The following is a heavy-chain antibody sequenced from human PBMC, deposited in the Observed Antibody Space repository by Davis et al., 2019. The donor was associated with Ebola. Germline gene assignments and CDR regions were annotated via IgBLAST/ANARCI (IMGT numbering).Heavy chain of an antibody. V-gene: IGHV5-51*01. CDR2: IYPGDSDT. CDR3: ARRDDAFDI. J-gene: IGHJ3*02. CDR1: GYSFTSYW. Sequence: PGGSLRLSCKGSGYSFTSYWIGWVRQMPGKGLEWMGIIYPGDSDTRYSPSFQGQVTISADKSINTAYLQWSSLKASDTAMYYCARRDDAFDIWGQGTMVAVSS.